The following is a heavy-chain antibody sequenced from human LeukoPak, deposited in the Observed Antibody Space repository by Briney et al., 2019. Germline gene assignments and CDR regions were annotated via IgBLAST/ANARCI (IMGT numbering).Heavy chain of an antibody. CDR1: GFTFTGYY. CDR3: AVPGFYDSSGQSFDY. J-gene: IGHJ4*02. Sequence: ASVKVSCKASGFTFTGYYMHWVRQAPGQGLEWMGWINPNSGDTNYAQKFQDRVTITRNTSISTAYMELSSLRSEDTAVYYCAVPGFYDSSGQSFDYWGQGTLVTVSS. D-gene: IGHD3-22*01. V-gene: IGHV1-2*02. CDR2: INPNSGDT.